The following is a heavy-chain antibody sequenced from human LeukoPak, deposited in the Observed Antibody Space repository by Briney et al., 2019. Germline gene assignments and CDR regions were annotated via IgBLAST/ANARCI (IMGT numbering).Heavy chain of an antibody. Sequence: GGSLRLSCVASGFTFSSYAMSWVRQAPGKGLEWVSGICSSDNRRYYADSVKGRFTISRDNSKNTLYLQMNSLRADDTAVYYCAKQTTTSCYTGSDYWGQGTLVTVSS. CDR1: GFTFSSYA. D-gene: IGHD2-2*02. V-gene: IGHV3-23*01. CDR2: ICSSDNRR. J-gene: IGHJ4*02. CDR3: AKQTTTSCYTGSDY.